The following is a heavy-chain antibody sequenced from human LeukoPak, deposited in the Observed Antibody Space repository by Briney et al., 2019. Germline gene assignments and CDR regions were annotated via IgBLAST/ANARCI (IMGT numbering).Heavy chain of an antibody. J-gene: IGHJ4*02. CDR1: GYSFINFG. Sequence: ASVKVSCKASGYSFINFGLSWVRQAPGQGLEWMGWISAYNHNTNYAQKFQGRVTMAIDTSTTTVYMELRSLRSDDTAIYYCARDLMYCDTMSCYDGDFDYWGQGTPVTVSS. CDR3: ARDLMYCDTMSCYDGDFDY. CDR2: ISAYNHNT. D-gene: IGHD2-2*01. V-gene: IGHV1-18*01.